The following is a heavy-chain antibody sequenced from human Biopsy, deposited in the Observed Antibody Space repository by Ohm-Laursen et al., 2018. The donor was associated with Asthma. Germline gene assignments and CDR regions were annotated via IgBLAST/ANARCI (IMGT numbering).Heavy chain of an antibody. CDR3: ARKAGSCTIRTCYSLDF. D-gene: IGHD2-15*01. J-gene: IGHJ4*02. CDR1: GGTFNTYV. CDR2: INSVFGTT. Sequence: ASVKVSCKSLGGTFNTYVIGWVRQAPGQGLEWMGGINSVFGTTTYPQKFQDRVTITADDSTSTVYMELSSLRSEDTAVYYCARKAGSCTIRTCYSLDFWGQGTLVTVSS. V-gene: IGHV1-69*13.